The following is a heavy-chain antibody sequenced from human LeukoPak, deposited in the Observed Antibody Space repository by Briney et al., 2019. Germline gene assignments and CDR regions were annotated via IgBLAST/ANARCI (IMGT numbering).Heavy chain of an antibody. Sequence: ASVKVSCKVSGYTLTELSMHWVRQAPGKGLEWMGGFDPEDGETIYAQKFQGRVTMTEDTSTDTAYMELSSLRSEDTAVYYCVTGPRGKIYGMDVWAKGPRSPSP. V-gene: IGHV1-24*01. D-gene: IGHD3-10*01. J-gene: IGHJ6*02. CDR2: FDPEDGET. CDR3: VTGPRGKIYGMDV. CDR1: GYTLTELS.